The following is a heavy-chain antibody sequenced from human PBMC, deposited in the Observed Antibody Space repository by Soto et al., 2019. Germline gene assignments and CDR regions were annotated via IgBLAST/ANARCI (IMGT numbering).Heavy chain of an antibody. D-gene: IGHD3-10*01. J-gene: IGHJ4*02. CDR2: IKQDGSEK. V-gene: IGHV3-7*01. CDR3: ARYMVRGVTSY. Sequence: GGSLRLSCAASGFTFSSYWMSWVRQAPGKGLEWVANIKQDGSEKFYVDSVKGRFTISRDNAKNSLYLQMNSLGAEDTAVYYCARYMVRGVTSYWGQGTLVTVSS. CDR1: GFTFSSYW.